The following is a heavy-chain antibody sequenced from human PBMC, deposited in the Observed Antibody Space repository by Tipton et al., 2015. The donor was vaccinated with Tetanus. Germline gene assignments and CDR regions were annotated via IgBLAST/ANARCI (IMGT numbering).Heavy chain of an antibody. V-gene: IGHV4-30-4*01. D-gene: IGHD2-2*01. CDR3: ARLTCSSPSCYYYYYYYVDV. CDR2: IYYSGST. Sequence: TLSLTCRVSGDSIRSEDYYWSWIRQSPGKGLEWLGYIYYSGSTYNNPSLKSRVSISLDASKNQFSLSLNSVAAADSATYYCARLTCSSPSCYYYYYYYVDVWGTGTAVAVSS. J-gene: IGHJ6*03. CDR1: GDSIRSEDYY.